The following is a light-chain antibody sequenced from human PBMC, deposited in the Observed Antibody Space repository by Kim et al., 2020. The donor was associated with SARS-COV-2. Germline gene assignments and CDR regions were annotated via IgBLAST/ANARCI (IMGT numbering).Light chain of an antibody. CDR3: GTWDSSLTAVL. J-gene: IGLJ2*01. Sequence: GEKVTISCSGSNSNIGNNYVSWYQRLPGTAPKLLIYDNNKRPSGIPDRFSGSKSGTSATLGITGLQTGDEADYYCGTWDSSLTAVLFGGGTQLTVL. V-gene: IGLV1-51*01. CDR2: DNN. CDR1: NSNIGNNY.